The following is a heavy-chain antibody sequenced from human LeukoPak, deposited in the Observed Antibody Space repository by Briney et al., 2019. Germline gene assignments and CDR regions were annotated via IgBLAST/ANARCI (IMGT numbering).Heavy chain of an antibody. CDR2: IYYSGST. CDR1: GGSISGYY. Sequence: PSETLSLTCTVSGGSISGYYWSWIRQPPGKGPEWIGYIYYSGSTNYNPSLKSRVTISVDTSKNQFSLKLSSVTTADTAVYYCARGRARDSSGYPNYWGQGTLVTASS. J-gene: IGHJ4*02. CDR3: ARGRARDSSGYPNY. V-gene: IGHV4-59*01. D-gene: IGHD3-22*01.